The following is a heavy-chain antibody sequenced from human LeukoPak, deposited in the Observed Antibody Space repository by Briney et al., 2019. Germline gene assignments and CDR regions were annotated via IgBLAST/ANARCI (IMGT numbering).Heavy chain of an antibody. Sequence: GGSLRLSCAASGFTFSSYAMHWVREAPGKGLEWVAVISYDGSDKYYADSVKGRFTISRDNSKNTLYLQMNSLRAEDRAVYYCERDLPGGDYYFDYWGQGTLVTVSS. CDR1: GFTFSSYA. CDR3: ERDLPGGDYYFDY. J-gene: IGHJ4*02. CDR2: ISYDGSDK. D-gene: IGHD3-10*01. V-gene: IGHV3-30-3*01.